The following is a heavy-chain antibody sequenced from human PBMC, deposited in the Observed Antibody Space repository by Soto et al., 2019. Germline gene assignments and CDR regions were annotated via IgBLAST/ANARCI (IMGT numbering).Heavy chain of an antibody. CDR1: GGSISSSSNH. V-gene: IGHV4-39*07. J-gene: IGHJ5*02. CDR2: IYYSENT. D-gene: IGHD6-13*01. Sequence: SETLSLTCTVSGGSISSSSNHWGWIRQPPGKGLEWIGNIYYSENTYYNPSLKSRVTISVDTSTSTVYMELSSLRSEDTAVYYCARAFIAAAGRNWFDPWGQGTLVTVSS. CDR3: ARAFIAAAGRNWFDP.